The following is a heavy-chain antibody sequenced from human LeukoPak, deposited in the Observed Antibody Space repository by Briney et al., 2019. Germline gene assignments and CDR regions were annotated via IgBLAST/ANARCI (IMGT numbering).Heavy chain of an antibody. CDR3: ATAGWRELNFDY. Sequence: GSSVNDTFKVSLYTLTELSMHWVRQARGKGRAWMGCFDPEDGETIYAQKFQGRVTMTEETSTDTAYMELSSLRSEDTAMYHCATAGWRELNFDYWGQGTLVTVSS. V-gene: IGHV1-24*01. D-gene: IGHD1-26*01. CDR2: FDPEDGET. CDR1: LYTLTELS. J-gene: IGHJ4*02.